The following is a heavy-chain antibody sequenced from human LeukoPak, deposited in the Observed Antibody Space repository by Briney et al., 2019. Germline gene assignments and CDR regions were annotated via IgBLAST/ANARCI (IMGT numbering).Heavy chain of an antibody. CDR3: ARGDTMVRGVGVNWFDP. CDR2: IYTSGST. Sequence: SETLSLTCTVSGGSISSYYWSWIRQPAGKGLEWIGRIYTSGSTNYNPSLKSRVTMSVDTSKNQFSLKLSPVTAADTAVYYCARGDTMVRGVGVNWFDPWGQGTLITVSS. CDR1: GGSISSYY. J-gene: IGHJ5*02. V-gene: IGHV4-4*07. D-gene: IGHD3-10*01.